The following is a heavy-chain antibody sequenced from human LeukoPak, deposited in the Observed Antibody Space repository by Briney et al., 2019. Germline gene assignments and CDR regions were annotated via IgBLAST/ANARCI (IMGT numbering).Heavy chain of an antibody. J-gene: IGHJ3*02. CDR2: IYYSGST. V-gene: IGHV4-31*03. Sequence: SETLSLTCTVSGCSISSGGYYWSWIRQHPGKGLEWIGYIYYSGSTYFNPSLKSRVTISVDTSKNQFSLKLSSVTAADTAVYYCARGNSYYYDSSGWIDAFDIWGQGTMVTVSS. CDR3: ARGNSYYYDSSGWIDAFDI. D-gene: IGHD3-22*01. CDR1: GCSISSGGYY.